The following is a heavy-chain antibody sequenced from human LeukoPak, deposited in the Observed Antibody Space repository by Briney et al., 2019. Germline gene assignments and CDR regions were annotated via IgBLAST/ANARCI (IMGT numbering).Heavy chain of an antibody. J-gene: IGHJ4*02. V-gene: IGHV3-30*02. CDR3: ARDRLPYYDNSGETSPDY. CDR2: IHYDGTNK. CDR1: GLTFDDYG. D-gene: IGHD3-22*01. Sequence: GGSLRLSCAASGLTFDDYGMSWVRQAPGKGLERVTSIHYDGTNKYYAEAVKGRFTISRDNSKNTLYLQLNSLRAEDTAVYYCARDRLPYYDNSGETSPDYWGQGTLVTVSS.